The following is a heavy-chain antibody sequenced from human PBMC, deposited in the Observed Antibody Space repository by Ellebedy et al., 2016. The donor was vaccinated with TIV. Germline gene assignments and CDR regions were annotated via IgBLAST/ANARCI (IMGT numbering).Heavy chain of an antibody. V-gene: IGHV3-23*01. Sequence: PGGSLRLSCAASGFTFNNYAMSWIRQAPGKGLEWVSTITGSGGSTDYADSVKGRFTFSRENSKNTLYLHMNSLRVEDTAAYYCAKGTQWLGRSCFDHWGQGILVTVSS. D-gene: IGHD6-19*01. CDR1: GFTFNNYA. J-gene: IGHJ4*02. CDR3: AKGTQWLGRSCFDH. CDR2: ITGSGGST.